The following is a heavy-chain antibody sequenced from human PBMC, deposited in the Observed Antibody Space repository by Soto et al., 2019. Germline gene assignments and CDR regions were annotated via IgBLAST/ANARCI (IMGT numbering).Heavy chain of an antibody. CDR2: IYYSGST. CDR1: GGSISSYY. V-gene: IGHV4-59*01. D-gene: IGHD6-13*01. J-gene: IGHJ4*02. Sequence: SETLSLTCTVSGGSISSYYWSWIRQPPGKGLEWIGYIYYSGSTNYNPSLKSRVTISVDTSKNQFSLKLSSVTAADTAVYYCARRYSSSWYFDYWGQGTLVTISS. CDR3: ARRYSSSWYFDY.